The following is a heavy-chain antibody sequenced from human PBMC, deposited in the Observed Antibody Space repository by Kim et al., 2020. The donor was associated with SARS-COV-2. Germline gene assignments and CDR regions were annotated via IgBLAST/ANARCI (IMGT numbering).Heavy chain of an antibody. J-gene: IGHJ5*02. CDR1: GGSFSGYY. CDR3: ARAHITMVRGVIRGANWFDP. V-gene: IGHV4-34*01. Sequence: SETLSLTCAVYGGSFSGYYWSWIRQPPGKGLEWIGEINHSGSTNYNPSLKSRVTISVDTSKNQFSLKLSSVTAADTAVYYCARAHITMVRGVIRGANWFDPWGQGTLVTVSS. D-gene: IGHD3-10*01. CDR2: INHSGST.